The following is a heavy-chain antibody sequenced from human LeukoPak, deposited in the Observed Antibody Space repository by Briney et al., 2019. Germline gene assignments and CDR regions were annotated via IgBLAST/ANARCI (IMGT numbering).Heavy chain of an antibody. CDR2: IIPIFGTA. Sequence: SVKVSCKASGGTFSSYAISWVRQAPGQGLEWMGGIIPIFGTANYAQKFQGRVTITADESTSTAYMELSSLRSEDTAVYYCARRWAAAGNNWFDPWGQGTLVTVSS. CDR1: GGTFSSYA. D-gene: IGHD6-13*01. V-gene: IGHV1-69*13. J-gene: IGHJ5*02. CDR3: ARRWAAAGNNWFDP.